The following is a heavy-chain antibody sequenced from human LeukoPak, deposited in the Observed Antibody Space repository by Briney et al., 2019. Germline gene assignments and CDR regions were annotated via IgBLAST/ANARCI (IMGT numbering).Heavy chain of an antibody. CDR1: GYTFTSYD. CDR3: ARSGSHGEYFQH. V-gene: IGHV1-8*01. Sequence: WASVKVSCKASGYTFTSYDINWVRQATGQGLEWMGWMNPNSGNTGYAQKFQGRVTMTRNTSISTAYMELSGLRSDDTAVYYCARSGSHGEYFQHWGQGTLVTVSS. D-gene: IGHD1-26*01. J-gene: IGHJ1*01. CDR2: MNPNSGNT.